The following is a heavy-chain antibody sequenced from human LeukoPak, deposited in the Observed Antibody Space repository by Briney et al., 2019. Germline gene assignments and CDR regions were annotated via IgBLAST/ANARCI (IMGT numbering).Heavy chain of an antibody. CDR2: IYYSGST. J-gene: IGHJ3*02. V-gene: IGHV4-30-4*08. Sequence: SETLSLTCTVSGGSISSGDYYWSWIRQPPGKGLEWIGYIYYSGSTYYNPSLKSRVTISVDTSKNQFSLKLSSVTAADTAVYYCARGGIVVVPAAIWGQGTMVTVSS. D-gene: IGHD2-2*01. CDR1: GGSISSGDYY. CDR3: ARGGIVVVPAAI.